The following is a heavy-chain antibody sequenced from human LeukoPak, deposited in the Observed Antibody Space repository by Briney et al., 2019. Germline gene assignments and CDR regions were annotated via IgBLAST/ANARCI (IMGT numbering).Heavy chain of an antibody. V-gene: IGHV4-59*01. J-gene: IGHJ6*02. CDR3: ARDSGYSSSSGSYYYYGMDV. Sequence: SSETLSLTCAVYGGSFSGYYWSWIRQPPGKGLEWIGYIYYSGSTNYNPSLKSRVTISVDTSKNQFSLKLSSVTAADTAVYYCARDSGYSSSSGSYYYYGMDVWGQGTTVTVSS. D-gene: IGHD6-6*01. CDR2: IYYSGST. CDR1: GGSFSGYY.